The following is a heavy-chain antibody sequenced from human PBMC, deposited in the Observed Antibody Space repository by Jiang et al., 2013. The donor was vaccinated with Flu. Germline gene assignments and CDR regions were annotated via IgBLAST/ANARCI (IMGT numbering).Heavy chain of an antibody. J-gene: IGHJ4*02. Sequence: GLVQPGGSLRLSCAASGFTFSNYAMAWVRQAPGKGLEWVSAISGGGGATYYADSVKGRFTISRDNSKYTLSLQMNSLRAEDTAVYYCAKEDDIQLWLLDYWGRGTLVTVSS. CDR2: ISGGGGAT. D-gene: IGHD5-18*01. V-gene: IGHV3-23*01. CDR3: AKEDDIQLWLLDY. CDR1: GFTFSNYA.